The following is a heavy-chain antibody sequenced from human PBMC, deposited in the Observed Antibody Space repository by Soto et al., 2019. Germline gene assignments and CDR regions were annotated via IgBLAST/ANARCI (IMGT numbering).Heavy chain of an antibody. V-gene: IGHV3-30-3*01. Sequence: GGSLRLSCAASGFTFSTYTMHWVRQAPGKGLEWVAVMSYDGSNKYYADSVKGRFTVSRDNSKNTLYLQMNSLRAKDTAVYYCARTRGAYYDFWSGPRSTYYYYCMDVWGQGTTVTVSS. CDR1: GFTFSTYT. J-gene: IGHJ6*02. CDR3: ARTRGAYYDFWSGPRSTYYYYCMDV. CDR2: MSYDGSNK. D-gene: IGHD3-3*01.